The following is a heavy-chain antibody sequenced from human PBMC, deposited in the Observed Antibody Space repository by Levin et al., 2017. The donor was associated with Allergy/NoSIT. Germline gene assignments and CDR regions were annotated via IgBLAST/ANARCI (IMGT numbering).Heavy chain of an antibody. CDR1: GFSFDDYA. CDR2: ISWSSGSV. J-gene: IGHJ4*02. Sequence: SLKISCAASGFSFDDYAMHWVRQGPGKGLEWVSGISWSSGSVGYADSLKGRFTISRDNAKNSLYLQVNSLRAEDTALYYCAKAARRYSWNYAGFDYWGQGTLVTVSS. V-gene: IGHV3-9*01. D-gene: IGHD1-7*01. CDR3: AKAARRYSWNYAGFDY.